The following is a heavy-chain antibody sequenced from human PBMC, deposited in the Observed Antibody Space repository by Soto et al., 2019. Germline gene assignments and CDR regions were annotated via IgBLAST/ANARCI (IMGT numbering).Heavy chain of an antibody. Sequence: QVQLVQSGAEVKKPGSSVKVSCKASGGTFSSYAISWVRQAPGQGLEWMGGIFPIFGTANYAQKFQGRVTITADESTSTAYMELSSLRSEDTAVYYCARGNSSSWYLDYYYYGMDVWGQGTTVTVSS. CDR1: GGTFSSYA. J-gene: IGHJ6*02. V-gene: IGHV1-69*01. D-gene: IGHD6-13*01. CDR2: IFPIFGTA. CDR3: ARGNSSSWYLDYYYYGMDV.